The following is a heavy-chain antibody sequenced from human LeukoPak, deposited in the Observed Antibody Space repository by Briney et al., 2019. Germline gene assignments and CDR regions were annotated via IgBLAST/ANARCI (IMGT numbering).Heavy chain of an antibody. CDR1: GFTFSSYG. CDR3: ARDLEYSGSGTPFDY. J-gene: IGHJ4*02. Sequence: GGSLRLSCAASGFTFSSYGMHWVRQAPGKGLEWVAVIWYDGSNKYYADSVKGRFTISRDNSKNTLYLQMNSLRAEDTAVYYCARDLEYSGSGTPFDYWGQGTLVTVSS. CDR2: IWYDGSNK. D-gene: IGHD3-10*01. V-gene: IGHV3-33*01.